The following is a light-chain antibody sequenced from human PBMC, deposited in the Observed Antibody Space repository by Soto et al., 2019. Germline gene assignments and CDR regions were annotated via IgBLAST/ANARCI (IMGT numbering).Light chain of an antibody. CDR2: AAS. CDR1: QSISNN. Sequence: DIQMTQSPTSLSASVGDRVTVTCRASQSISNNLSWYQQKPGKAPRLLIYAASSLQSGVPSRFSGSGSGPDFTLTISSLQPEDFATYFCLQTYSTWTFSQGTKVEIK. V-gene: IGKV1-39*01. CDR3: LQTYSTWT. J-gene: IGKJ1*01.